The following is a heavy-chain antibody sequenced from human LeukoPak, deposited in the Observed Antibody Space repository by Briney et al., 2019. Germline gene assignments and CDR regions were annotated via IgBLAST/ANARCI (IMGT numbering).Heavy chain of an antibody. CDR2: ISSSISTI. Sequence: GGSLRLSCAASGFTFSSYNMNWVRQAPGKGLEWVSYISSSISTIYYANSVKGRFTISRDNAKSSLYLQMNSLRAEDTAVYYCARDRGEAGYSSSWYWFDPWGQGTLVTVSS. J-gene: IGHJ5*02. CDR1: GFTFSSYN. V-gene: IGHV3-48*04. CDR3: ARDRGEAGYSSSWYWFDP. D-gene: IGHD6-13*01.